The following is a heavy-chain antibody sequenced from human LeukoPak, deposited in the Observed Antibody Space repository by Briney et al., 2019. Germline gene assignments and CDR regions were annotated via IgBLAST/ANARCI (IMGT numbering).Heavy chain of an antibody. V-gene: IGHV3-7*04. J-gene: IGHJ4*02. D-gene: IGHD3-16*01. Sequence: GGSLRLSCAAAGFNFSRHWMSWVRQAPGKGLEWVANINQDGSEKYYVDSVKGRFTISRDNAKNSLDLQTNSLRVEDTAVYYCARDYDWGQGTLVTVSS. CDR3: ARDYD. CDR2: INQDGSEK. CDR1: GFNFSRHW.